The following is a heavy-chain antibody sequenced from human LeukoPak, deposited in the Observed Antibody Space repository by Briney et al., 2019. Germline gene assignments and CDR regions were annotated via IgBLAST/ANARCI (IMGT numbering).Heavy chain of an antibody. CDR1: TFTFYFFD. V-gene: IGHV3-48*03. Sequence: PGGSLSLSSAASTFTFYFFDVNWVRPAPGQGLEWVSYLSRSGTTIYYADSVKGRLTISRDNAKNSLYLQMNSLRAEDTAVYYCARDLGLGSNYGWGDAFDIWGEGTRVTVS. D-gene: IGHD5-18*01. CDR2: LSRSGTTI. J-gene: IGHJ3*02. CDR3: ARDLGLGSNYGWGDAFDI.